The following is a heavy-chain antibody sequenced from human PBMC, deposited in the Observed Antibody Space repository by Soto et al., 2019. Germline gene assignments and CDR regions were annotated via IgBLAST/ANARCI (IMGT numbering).Heavy chain of an antibody. CDR1: GYSFTSYW. Sequence: GESLKISCKGSGYSFTSYWIGWVRQMPVKGLEWMGIIYPGDSDTRYSPSFQGQVTISADKSISTAYLQWSSLKASDTAIYYCARHDSPSVIYYYYGMDVWGQGTTVTVSS. V-gene: IGHV5-51*01. J-gene: IGHJ6*02. D-gene: IGHD2-15*01. CDR2: IYPGDSDT. CDR3: ARHDSPSVIYYYYGMDV.